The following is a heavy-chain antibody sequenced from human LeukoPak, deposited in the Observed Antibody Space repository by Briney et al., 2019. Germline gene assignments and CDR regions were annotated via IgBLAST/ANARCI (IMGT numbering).Heavy chain of an antibody. V-gene: IGHV3-33*01. CDR1: GFIFSNYG. CDR2: IWYDGSNK. CDR3: ARGLRNTDTFDI. Sequence: AGGSLRVSCAASGFIFSNYGMHWVRQAPGKGLEWVAVIWYDGSNKHYADSVKGRFTISRDNSKNTVYLQMNSLRAEDTAVYYCARGLRNTDTFDIWGQGTMVTVSS. J-gene: IGHJ3*02.